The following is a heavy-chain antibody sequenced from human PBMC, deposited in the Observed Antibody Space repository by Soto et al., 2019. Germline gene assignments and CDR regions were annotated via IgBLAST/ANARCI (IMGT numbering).Heavy chain of an antibody. CDR3: TSELRAHGAFDI. J-gene: IGHJ3*02. D-gene: IGHD4-17*01. CDR1: GGSISSYY. V-gene: IGHV4-59*01. Sequence: SETLSLTCTVSGGSISSYYWNWIRQPPGKGLEWIGSMYYRGSTNNNPSLKSRVTISVDTSKNQLSLKVTSVTAADTAVYYCTSELRAHGAFDIWGQGTKVTVSS. CDR2: MYYRGST.